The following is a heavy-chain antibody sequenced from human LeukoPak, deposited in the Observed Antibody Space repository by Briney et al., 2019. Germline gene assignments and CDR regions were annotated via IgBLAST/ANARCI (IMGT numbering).Heavy chain of an antibody. D-gene: IGHD1-26*01. CDR2: ISSSGSSA. CDR1: AFTLRNYE. CDR3: ARDQWDEDYFDY. Sequence: GGSLRLSCAASAFTLRNYEMRWVRQAPGKGLEWVSYISSSGSSAFYADSVKGRFTISRDNAKNSLYLQMNSLRAEDTAVYYCARDQWDEDYFDYWGQGTLVTVSS. J-gene: IGHJ4*02. V-gene: IGHV3-48*03.